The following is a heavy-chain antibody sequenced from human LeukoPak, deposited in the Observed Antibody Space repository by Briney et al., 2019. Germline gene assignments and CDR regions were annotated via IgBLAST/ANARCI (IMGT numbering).Heavy chain of an antibody. CDR1: GFTFSSYW. J-gene: IGHJ5*02. V-gene: IGHV3-7*04. CDR2: INQDGTEK. Sequence: GGSLRHSCAASGFTFSSYWMNWVRQAPGKGLEWVANINQDGTEKYYVDSVKGRFTISRDNAKNSLYLQMNSLRAEDTAVYYCARGGFRFFARWGQGTLVTVSS. CDR3: ARGGFRFFAR. D-gene: IGHD3-22*01.